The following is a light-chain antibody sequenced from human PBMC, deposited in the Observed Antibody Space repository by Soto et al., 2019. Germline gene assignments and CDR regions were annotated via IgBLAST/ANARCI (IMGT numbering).Light chain of an antibody. J-gene: IGKJ1*01. CDR2: KAS. V-gene: IGKV1-5*03. CDR1: QSISSW. CDR3: QQYNSSPT. Sequence: DIQMTQSSSTLSASVGDRVTITCRASQSISSWLAWYQQKPGKAPKLLIYKASSLESGVPSRFSGSGSGTEFTLTISSLQPDDFSTYSCQQYNSSPTFGQGTKVEIK.